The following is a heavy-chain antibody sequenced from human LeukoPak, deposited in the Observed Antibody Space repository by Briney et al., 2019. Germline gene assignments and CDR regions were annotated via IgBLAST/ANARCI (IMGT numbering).Heavy chain of an antibody. Sequence: SVKVSFKASGGTFSSYAISWVRQAPGQGLEWMGGIIPIFGTASYAQKFQGRVTITADESTSTAYMELSSLRSEDTAVYYCARGDGYSSSWYRPGAYYFDYWGQGTLVTVSS. J-gene: IGHJ4*02. D-gene: IGHD6-13*01. CDR1: GGTFSSYA. CDR2: IIPIFGTA. V-gene: IGHV1-69*13. CDR3: ARGDGYSSSWYRPGAYYFDY.